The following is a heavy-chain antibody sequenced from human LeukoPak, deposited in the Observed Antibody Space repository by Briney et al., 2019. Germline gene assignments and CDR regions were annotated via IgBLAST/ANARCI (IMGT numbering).Heavy chain of an antibody. J-gene: IGHJ4*02. CDR1: GGSISNTNW. CDR2: VNLQGST. CDR3: ARNSYYYDSSGYWFDY. Sequence: PSGTLSLTCGVSGGSISNTNWWTWVRQPPGKGLEWIGEVNLQGSTNYNPSLKSRVAISVDKSENHISLKLTSVTAADTAVYYCARNSYYYDSSGYWFDYWGQGTLVTVSS. V-gene: IGHV4-4*02. D-gene: IGHD3-22*01.